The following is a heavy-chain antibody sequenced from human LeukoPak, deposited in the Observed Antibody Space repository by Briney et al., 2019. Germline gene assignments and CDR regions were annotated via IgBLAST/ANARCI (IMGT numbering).Heavy chain of an antibody. J-gene: IGHJ4*02. CDR2: ISYDGSNK. CDR3: ARYYGDLDY. Sequence: GGSLRLSCAASGFTFSSYAMLWVRQAPGKGLEWVAVISYDGSNKYYADSVKGRFTISRDNSKNTLYLQMNSLRAEDTAVYYCARYYGDLDYWGQGTLVTVSS. D-gene: IGHD4-17*01. V-gene: IGHV3-30-3*01. CDR1: GFTFSSYA.